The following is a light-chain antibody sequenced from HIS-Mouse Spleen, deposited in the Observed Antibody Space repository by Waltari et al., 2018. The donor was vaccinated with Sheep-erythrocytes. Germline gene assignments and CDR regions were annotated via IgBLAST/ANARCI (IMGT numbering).Light chain of an antibody. Sequence: EIVLTQSPATLSLSPVESATLSRSARQSVSSYLAWYQQKPGQAPRLLIYDASNRATGIPARFSGSGSGTVFTLTISSLEPEDFAVYYCQQRSNWYTFGQGTKLEIK. CDR1: QSVSSY. V-gene: IGKV3-11*01. CDR3: QQRSNWYT. CDR2: DAS. J-gene: IGKJ2*01.